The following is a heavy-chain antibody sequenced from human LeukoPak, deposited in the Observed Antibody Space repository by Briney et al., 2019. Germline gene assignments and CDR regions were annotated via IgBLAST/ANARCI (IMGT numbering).Heavy chain of an antibody. D-gene: IGHD6-13*01. CDR3: AKGTSAGGPISPFDF. CDR2: IQGDGSNT. V-gene: IGHV3-74*01. J-gene: IGHJ4*02. CDR1: GFTFSKNW. Sequence: GGSLRLSCVASGFTFSKNWMHWVRQAPGKGLVWVSRIQGDGSNTNYADSVKGRFSISRDNAKNTVYLQMNSLRAEDTGIYYCAKGTSAGGPISPFDFWGQGTVVTVSS.